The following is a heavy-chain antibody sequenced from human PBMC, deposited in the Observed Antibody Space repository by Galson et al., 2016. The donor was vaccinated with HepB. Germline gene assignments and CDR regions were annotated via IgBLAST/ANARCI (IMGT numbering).Heavy chain of an antibody. D-gene: IGHD5/OR15-5a*01. CDR3: ARHVSPIDAFDM. V-gene: IGHV4-39*01. CDR2: VYYTGNS. Sequence: SETLSLTCSVSYGSITTDSPYWDWIRQSPGKGLEWIGSVYYTGNSYYGPSLKRRATISVDTSKNHFSLKLTSVTAADTAVYYCARHVSPIDAFDMWGLGTMVTVSS. CDR1: YGSITTDSPY. J-gene: IGHJ3*02.